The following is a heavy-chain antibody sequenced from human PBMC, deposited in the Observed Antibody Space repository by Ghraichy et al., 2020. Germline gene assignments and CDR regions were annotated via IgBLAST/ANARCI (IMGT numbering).Heavy chain of an antibody. J-gene: IGHJ6*04. Sequence: SETLSLTCTVSGGSISSSNYYLGWIRQPPGKGLEWIGNIYYSGSTYYNPSLKSRVTMPVDTSKNQFSLKLSSVTAADTAVYYCARHVVIISAEAPYYYGLDVWGKGTTVTVS. CDR3: ARHVVIISAEAPYYYGLDV. CDR1: GGSISSSNYY. V-gene: IGHV4-39*01. D-gene: IGHD2-21*01. CDR2: IYYSGST.